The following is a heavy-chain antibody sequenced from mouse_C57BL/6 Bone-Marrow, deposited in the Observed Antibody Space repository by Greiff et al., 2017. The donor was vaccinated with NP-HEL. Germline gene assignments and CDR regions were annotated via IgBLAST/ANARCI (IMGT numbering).Heavy chain of an antibody. CDR2: IRSKSNNYAT. D-gene: IGHD2-4*01. CDR1: GFSFNTYA. V-gene: IGHV10-1*01. J-gene: IGHJ4*01. CDR3: VRHSYYDYLYYAMDY. Sequence: EVKLMESGGGLVQPKGSLKLSCAASGFSFNTYAMNWVRQAPGKGLEWVARIRSKSNNYATYYADSVKDRFTISRDDSESMLYLQMNNLKTEDTAMYYCVRHSYYDYLYYAMDYWGQGTSVTVSS.